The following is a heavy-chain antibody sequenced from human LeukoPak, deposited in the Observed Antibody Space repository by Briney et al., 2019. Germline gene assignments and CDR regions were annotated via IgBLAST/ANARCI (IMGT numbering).Heavy chain of an antibody. CDR2: ISYDGSNK. Sequence: SCKASGFTFSSYGMHWVRQAPGKGLEWVAVISYDGSNKYYADSVKGRFTISRDNSKNTLYLQMNSLRAEDTAVYYCAKEGGSGWSYDYWGQGTLVTVSS. V-gene: IGHV3-30*18. CDR3: AKEGGSGWSYDY. CDR1: GFTFSSYG. D-gene: IGHD6-19*01. J-gene: IGHJ4*02.